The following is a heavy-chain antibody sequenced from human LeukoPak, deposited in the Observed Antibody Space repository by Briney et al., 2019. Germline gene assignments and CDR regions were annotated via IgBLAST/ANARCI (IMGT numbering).Heavy chain of an antibody. V-gene: IGHV3-53*01. CDR3: AREAAYYDILTGLRAGYFDY. D-gene: IGHD3-9*01. J-gene: IGHJ4*02. Sequence: PGGSLRLSCAASGFTFSSNYMSWVRQAPGKGLEWASVIYSGGSTYYADSVKGRFTISRDNSKNTLYLQMNSLRAEDTAVYYCAREAAYYDILTGLRAGYFDYWGQGTLVTVSS. CDR2: IYSGGST. CDR1: GFTFSSNY.